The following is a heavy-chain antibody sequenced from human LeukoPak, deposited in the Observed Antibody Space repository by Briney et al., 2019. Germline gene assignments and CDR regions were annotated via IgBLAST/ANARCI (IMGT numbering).Heavy chain of an antibody. Sequence: SETLSLTCAVYGGSFSGYYWSWIRQPPGKGLEWIGEINHSGSTNYNPSLKSRVTISVDTSKNQFSLKLSSVTAADTAVYYCARLYSSSWYSGSAWGQGTLVTVSS. CDR3: ARLYSSSWYSGSA. V-gene: IGHV4-34*01. CDR1: GGSFSGYY. J-gene: IGHJ4*02. D-gene: IGHD6-13*01. CDR2: INHSGST.